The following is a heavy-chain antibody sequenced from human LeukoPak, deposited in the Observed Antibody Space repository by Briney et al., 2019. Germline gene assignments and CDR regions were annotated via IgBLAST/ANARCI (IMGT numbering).Heavy chain of an antibody. D-gene: IGHD2-15*01. CDR1: GGSISSYY. CDR2: IYYSGST. V-gene: IGHV4-59*08. CDR3: ARRYCSGGSCYSGGNWFDP. J-gene: IGHJ5*02. Sequence: PSETLSLTCTVSGGSISSYYWSWIRQPPGKGLEWIGYIYYSGSTNYNPSLKSRVTISVDTSKNQFSLKLSSVTAADTAVYYCARRYCSGGSCYSGGNWFDPWGQGTLVTVSS.